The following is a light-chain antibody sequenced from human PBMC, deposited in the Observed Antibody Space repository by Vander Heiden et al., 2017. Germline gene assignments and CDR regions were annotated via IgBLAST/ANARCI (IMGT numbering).Light chain of an antibody. V-gene: IGKV2-30*01. CDR3: MQGVSWPYT. Sequence: DVVMTQSPLSLPVTLGQPTSITCRSSQSLVYSDGNTYLTWLHQRPGQSPRRLIYKVSNRDSGVPGRFSGGGSGTDFTLKISRVEAEDVGVYYCMQGVSWPYTFGQGTKLEIK. CDR2: KVS. CDR1: QSLVYSDGNTY. J-gene: IGKJ2*01.